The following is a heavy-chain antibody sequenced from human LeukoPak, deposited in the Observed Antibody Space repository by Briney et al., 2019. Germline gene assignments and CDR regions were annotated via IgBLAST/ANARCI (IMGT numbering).Heavy chain of an antibody. CDR2: ISPGGDTP. D-gene: IGHD6-13*01. V-gene: IGHV3-23*01. CDR1: GFTFSNHG. Sequence: GGSLRLSCAASGFTFSNHGMNWVRQAPGKGLEWVSGISPGGDTPYYADSVRGRFTISRDNSKNTMYLQMNSLRAEDTAVYYCARELGSSSWYLAYWGQGTLVTVSS. J-gene: IGHJ4*02. CDR3: ARELGSSSWYLAY.